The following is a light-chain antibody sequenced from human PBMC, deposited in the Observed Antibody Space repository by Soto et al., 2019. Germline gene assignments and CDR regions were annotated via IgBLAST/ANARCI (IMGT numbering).Light chain of an antibody. CDR2: VNSDGRH. CDR1: SGHSSYA. V-gene: IGLV4-69*02. Sequence: QPVLTQSPSASASLGASVKLTCTLSSGHSSYAIAWHQQQPEKGPRYLMKVNSDGRHSKGDGIPDRFSGSSSGAGRYLTISSLQSEDEADYYCQTWGTGILVFGGGTKLTVL. J-gene: IGLJ3*02. CDR3: QTWGTGILV.